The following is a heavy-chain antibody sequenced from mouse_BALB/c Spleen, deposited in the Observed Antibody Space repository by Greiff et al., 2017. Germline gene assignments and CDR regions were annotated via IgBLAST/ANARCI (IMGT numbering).Heavy chain of an antibody. CDR3: ARGYYDYGYYAMDY. CDR1: GYTFTSYV. D-gene: IGHD2-4*01. Sequence: EVQLQQSGPELVKPGASVKMSCKASGYTFTSYVMHWVKQKPGQGLEWIGYINPYNDGTKYNEKFKGKATLTSDKSSSTAYMELSSLTSEDSAVYYCARGYYDYGYYAMDYWGQGTSVTVSS. CDR2: INPYNDGT. V-gene: IGHV1-14*01. J-gene: IGHJ4*01.